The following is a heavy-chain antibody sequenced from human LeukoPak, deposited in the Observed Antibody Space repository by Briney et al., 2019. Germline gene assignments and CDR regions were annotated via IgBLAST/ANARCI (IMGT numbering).Heavy chain of an antibody. Sequence: PGRSLRLSCAASGFTFSSYAMSWVRQAPGKGLEWVSAISGSGGSTYYADSVKGRFTISRDNSKNTLYLQMNSLRAEDTAVYYCAKARLVVVTAIFDYWGQGTLVTVSS. D-gene: IGHD2-21*02. V-gene: IGHV3-23*01. J-gene: IGHJ4*02. CDR1: GFTFSSYA. CDR2: ISGSGGST. CDR3: AKARLVVVTAIFDY.